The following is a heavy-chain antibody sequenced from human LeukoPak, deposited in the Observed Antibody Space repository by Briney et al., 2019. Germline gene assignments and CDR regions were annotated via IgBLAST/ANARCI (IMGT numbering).Heavy chain of an antibody. CDR1: GFTFSSYE. Sequence: GGSLRLSCAASGFTFSSYEMNWVRQAPGKGLEWVSYISSSGSTIYYADSVKGRFTISRDNAKNSLYLQMNSLRAEDTAVYYCASARSNDYGVPDRALRNYYYYYYMDVWGKGTTVTVSS. CDR2: ISSSGSTI. V-gene: IGHV3-48*03. D-gene: IGHD4-17*01. J-gene: IGHJ6*03. CDR3: ASARSNDYGVPDRALRNYYYYYYMDV.